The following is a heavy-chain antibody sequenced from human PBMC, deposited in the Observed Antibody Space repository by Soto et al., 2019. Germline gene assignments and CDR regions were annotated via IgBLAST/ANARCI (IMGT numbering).Heavy chain of an antibody. V-gene: IGHV1-69*01. CDR1: GGTFSRYA. J-gene: IGHJ4*02. D-gene: IGHD3-22*01. CDR3: ARGWGYERSENYYAY. CDR2: IIPMVGTA. Sequence: QVQLVQPGAEVKKPGSSVRVSCKAYGGTFSRYAISWVRQAPGQGLEWMGGIIPMVGTAYYAQKFKGRVTINADEVTSTAYMELSNLRSADTAVYYCARGWGYERSENYYAYWGQGTLVTVSS.